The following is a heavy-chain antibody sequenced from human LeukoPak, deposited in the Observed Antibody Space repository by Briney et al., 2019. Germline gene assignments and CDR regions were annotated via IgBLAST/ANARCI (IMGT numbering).Heavy chain of an antibody. Sequence: PGGSLRLSCAASGFTFSSYGMHWVRQAPGKGLEWVAFIRYDGSNKYYADSVKGRFTISRDNSKNTLYLQMNSLRAEDTAVYYCAKDHSYGAVPSFDYWGRGTLVTVSS. V-gene: IGHV3-30*02. CDR1: GFTFSSYG. J-gene: IGHJ4*02. D-gene: IGHD5-18*01. CDR2: IRYDGSNK. CDR3: AKDHSYGAVPSFDY.